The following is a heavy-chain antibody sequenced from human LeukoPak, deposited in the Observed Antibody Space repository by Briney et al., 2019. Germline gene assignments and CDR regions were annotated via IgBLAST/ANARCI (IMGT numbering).Heavy chain of an antibody. V-gene: IGHV3-48*03. J-gene: IGHJ6*04. Sequence: GGSLRLSCAASGSTFSSYEMSWVRQAPGKGLGWVSSISSGGSTIYYSGSVTGRFTISRDNAKKSLYLQMNSLRAEYTAVYYCAELGITMVGGGWGKGTTVTISS. CDR3: AELGITMVGGG. D-gene: IGHD3-10*02. CDR1: GSTFSSYE. CDR2: ISSGGSTI.